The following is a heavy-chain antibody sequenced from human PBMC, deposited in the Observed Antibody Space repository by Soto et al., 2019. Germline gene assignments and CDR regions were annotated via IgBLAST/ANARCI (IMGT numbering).Heavy chain of an antibody. D-gene: IGHD3-3*01. CDR3: ARGPRDFWSGYYNY. V-gene: IGHV3-48*01. J-gene: IGHJ4*02. Sequence: GGSLRLSCAASGFTFSTYSMNWVRQAPGKGLEWVSYISSSSSTIYYADSVKGRFTISRDNAKNLLYLQMNSLRAEDTAVYYCARGPRDFWSGYYNYWGQGTLVTVSS. CDR2: ISSSSSTI. CDR1: GFTFSTYS.